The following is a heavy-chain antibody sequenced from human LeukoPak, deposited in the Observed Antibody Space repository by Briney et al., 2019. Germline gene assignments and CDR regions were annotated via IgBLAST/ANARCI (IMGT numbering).Heavy chain of an antibody. V-gene: IGHV4-59*01. J-gene: IGHJ3*02. CDR1: GGSISSYY. D-gene: IGHD6-13*01. CDR3: ARVKAAGAYDAFDI. CDR2: IYYSGST. Sequence: PSETLSLTCTVSGGSISSYYWSWIRQPPGKGLEWIGYIYYSGSTNYNPSLKSRVTISVDTSKNQFSLKLSSVTAADTAVYYCARVKAAGAYDAFDIWGQGTMVTVSS.